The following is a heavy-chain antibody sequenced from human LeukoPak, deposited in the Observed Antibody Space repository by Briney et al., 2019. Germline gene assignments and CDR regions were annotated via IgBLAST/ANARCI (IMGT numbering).Heavy chain of an antibody. J-gene: IGHJ1*01. CDR1: GFTVSFNY. Sequence: GGSLRLSCAASGFTVSFNYMSWVRQAPGKGLEWVSVVYDGGSTSYADSVKGRFTISTDNSKNTLYLQMNSLRAEDTAVYYCARAGDSSGWYGYFQHWGQGTLVTVSS. D-gene: IGHD6-19*01. V-gene: IGHV3-53*01. CDR3: ARAGDSSGWYGYFQH. CDR2: VYDGGST.